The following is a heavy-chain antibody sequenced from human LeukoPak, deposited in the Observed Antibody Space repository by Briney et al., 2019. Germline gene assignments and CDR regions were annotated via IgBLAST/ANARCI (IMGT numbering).Heavy chain of an antibody. CDR2: IKQDGSEK. Sequence: GGSLRLSCAASGFTFSSYWMSWVRQAPGKGLEWVANIKQDGSEKYYVDSVKGRFTISRDNAKNSLYLQMNSLRAEDTAVYYCARDGVDIVVVPAARYAYYYYMDVWGKGTTVTISS. CDR3: ARDGVDIVVVPAARYAYYYYMDV. CDR1: GFTFSSYW. V-gene: IGHV3-7*01. D-gene: IGHD2-2*03. J-gene: IGHJ6*03.